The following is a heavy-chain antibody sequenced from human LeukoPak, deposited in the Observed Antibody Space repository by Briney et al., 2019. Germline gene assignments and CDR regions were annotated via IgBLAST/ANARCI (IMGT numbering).Heavy chain of an antibody. CDR1: GFTFDDYA. V-gene: IGHV3-9*01. CDR3: AKSTVEMAPNDAFDI. Sequence: PGRSLRLSCAASGFTFDDYAMHWVRQAPGKGLEWVSGISWNSGGIGYADSVKGRFTISRDNAKNSLYLRMNSLRAEDTALYYCAKSTVEMAPNDAFDIWGQGTMVTVSS. D-gene: IGHD5-24*01. CDR2: ISWNSGGI. J-gene: IGHJ3*02.